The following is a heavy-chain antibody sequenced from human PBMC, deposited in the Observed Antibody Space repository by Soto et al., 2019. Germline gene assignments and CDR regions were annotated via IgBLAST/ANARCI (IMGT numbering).Heavy chain of an antibody. CDR1: GGSFSSGDYY. J-gene: IGHJ6*02. CDR3: AGSPYYYYGMDV. CDR2: IYYGGST. V-gene: IGHV4-61*08. D-gene: IGHD6-13*01. Sequence: SETLSLTCTVSGGSFSSGDYYWSWVRQPPGKGLEWIGYIYYGGSTTYNPSLKSRVTISVDTSKNQFSLKLDSVTAADTAVYYCAGSPYYYYGMDVWGQGTSVTVSS.